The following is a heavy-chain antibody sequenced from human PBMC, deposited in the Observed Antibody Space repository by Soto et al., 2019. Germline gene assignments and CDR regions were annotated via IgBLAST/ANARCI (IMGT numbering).Heavy chain of an antibody. CDR3: AREGLVLARSTVNSDHYYSAMDV. Sequence: QVQLVQSGAEVKKPGSSVKVSCKASGDTFSTYTITWVRQAPGQGLEWMGGIIPRSGTSNYAQKFQGRVTITADESTSTAYMELSSLRSEDTAVYYCAREGLVLARSTVNSDHYYSAMDVWGQGTTVTVSS. CDR2: IIPRSGTS. CDR1: GDTFSTYT. J-gene: IGHJ6*02. D-gene: IGHD3-3*02. V-gene: IGHV1-69*12.